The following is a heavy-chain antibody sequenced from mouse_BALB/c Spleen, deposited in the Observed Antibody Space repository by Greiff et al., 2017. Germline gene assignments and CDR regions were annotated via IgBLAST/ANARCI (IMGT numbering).Heavy chain of an antibody. CDR2: ISNGGGST. CDR1: GFTFSSYT. D-gene: IGHD1-3*01. Sequence: EVQLVESGGGLVQPGGSLKLSCAASGFTFSSYTMSWVRQTPEKRLEWVAYISNGGGSTYYPDTVKGRFTISRDNAKNTLYLQMSSLKSEDTAMYYCARHKVRDWYFDVWGAGTTVTVSS. CDR3: ARHKVRDWYFDV. J-gene: IGHJ1*01. V-gene: IGHV5-12-2*01.